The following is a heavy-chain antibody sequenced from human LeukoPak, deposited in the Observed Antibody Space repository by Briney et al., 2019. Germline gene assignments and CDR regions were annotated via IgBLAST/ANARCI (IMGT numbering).Heavy chain of an antibody. CDR1: GYIFTSYD. Sequence: ASVKVSCKASGYIFTSYDINWVRQAPGQGLEWMGWMKLNSGNTGYAQKFQGRVTMTRNTSISTAYMELSSLRSEDTAVYYCARPQLYDYVWGSYRSSFAFDIWGQGTMVTVSS. J-gene: IGHJ3*02. CDR2: MKLNSGNT. D-gene: IGHD3-16*02. CDR3: ARPQLYDYVWGSYRSSFAFDI. V-gene: IGHV1-8*01.